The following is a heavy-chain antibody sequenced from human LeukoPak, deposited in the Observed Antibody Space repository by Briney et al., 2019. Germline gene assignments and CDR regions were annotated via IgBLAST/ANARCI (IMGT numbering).Heavy chain of an antibody. CDR2: ISSISSTR. Sequence: GGSLRPSCAASGFTFSYYSMNWVRQAPGKGLEWVSYISSISSTRYYADSVKGRFTITRDNAKNSQYLQMNSLRAEETAVYYCARAATITVRPGGYYHYYMDVWGKGTTVTVAS. D-gene: IGHD6-6*01. CDR3: ARAATITVRPGGYYHYYMDV. V-gene: IGHV3-48*04. J-gene: IGHJ6*03. CDR1: GFTFSYYS.